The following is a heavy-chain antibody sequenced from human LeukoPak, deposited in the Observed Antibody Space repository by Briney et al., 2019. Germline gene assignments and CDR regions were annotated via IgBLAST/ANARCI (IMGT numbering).Heavy chain of an antibody. J-gene: IGHJ5*02. CDR2: ISSSSSSI. V-gene: IGHV3-48*02. Sequence: WGSLRLSCAASGFTFSSFGMYWVRQAPGKGLEWVSYISSSSSSIHYADSVKGRFTISRDNAKNSLYLEMNSLRDEDTAVYYCTSRRTGFDPWGQGTLVTVS. CDR1: GFTFSSFG. CDR3: TSRRTGFDP.